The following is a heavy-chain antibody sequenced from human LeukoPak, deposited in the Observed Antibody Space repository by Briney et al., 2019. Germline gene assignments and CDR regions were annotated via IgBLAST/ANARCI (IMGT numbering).Heavy chain of an antibody. J-gene: IGHJ4*02. V-gene: IGHV4-39*01. CDR3: ASPAVGATGYFDY. D-gene: IGHD1-26*01. CDR2: IYYSGST. CDR1: GGSISSSSYY. Sequence: PSETLSLTCTVSGGSISSSSYYWGWIHQPPGKGLEWIGSIYYSGSTYYNPSLKSRVTISVDTSKNQFSLKLSSVTAADTAVYYCASPAVGATGYFDYWGQGTLVTVSS.